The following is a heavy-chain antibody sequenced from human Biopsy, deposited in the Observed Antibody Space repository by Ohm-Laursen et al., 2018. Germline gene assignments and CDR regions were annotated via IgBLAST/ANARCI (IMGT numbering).Heavy chain of an antibody. D-gene: IGHD3-9*01. CDR3: ARDETGSSVFGPYYYGMDV. CDR1: GFSFTGYY. Sequence: SVKVSCKASGFSFTGYYIHWVRQAPGQGLEWMGIINPTGGTTSYAEKFQGRVTLTRDTSTGTVYLELNSLIYEDTALYYCARDETGSSVFGPYYYGMDVWGQGTTVTVSS. V-gene: IGHV1-46*01. J-gene: IGHJ6*02. CDR2: INPTGGTT.